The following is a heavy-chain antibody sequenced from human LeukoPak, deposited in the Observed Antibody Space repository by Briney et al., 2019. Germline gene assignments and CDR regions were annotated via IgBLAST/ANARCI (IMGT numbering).Heavy chain of an antibody. CDR1: GFSFSIYW. D-gene: IGHD6-13*01. CDR3: ATLAAADTDY. CDR2: VSSDGSST. V-gene: IGHV3-74*01. J-gene: IGHJ4*02. Sequence: PGGSLRLSCAASGFSFSIYWMHWVRQAPGKGLGWVSRVSSDGSSTSYADSVKGRFTISRDNARNTLFLQMNSLRAEDTAVYYCATLAAADTDYWGQGTLVTVSS.